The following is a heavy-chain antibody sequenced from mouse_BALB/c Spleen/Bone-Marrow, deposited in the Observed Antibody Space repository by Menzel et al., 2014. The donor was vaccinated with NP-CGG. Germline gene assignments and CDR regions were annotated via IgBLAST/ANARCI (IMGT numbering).Heavy chain of an antibody. CDR2: IHYSGSP. V-gene: IGHV3-1*02. CDR1: DYSITSGYS. CDR3: ARDYYGWFAY. Sequence: DVKLVESGPDLVKPSQSLSLTCTVTDYSITSGYSWHWIRQFPGNKLEWMGYIHYSGSPNYNPSLKSRISITRDTSKNXXXXXLNSVTTEDTATYYCARDYYGWFAYWGQGTLVTVSA. D-gene: IGHD1-1*01. J-gene: IGHJ3*01.